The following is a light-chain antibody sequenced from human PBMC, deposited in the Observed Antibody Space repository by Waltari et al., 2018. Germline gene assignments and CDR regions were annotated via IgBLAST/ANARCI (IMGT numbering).Light chain of an antibody. CDR2: KAS. J-gene: IGKJ3*01. CDR3: QQTNSFPIT. V-gene: IGKV1-5*03. Sequence: DIQMTQSPSTLSASVGDRVTITCRASQSISSWLAWYQQKVGRAPKLLIYKASNLEDGVPSRFSGSGSGTDFTLTISSLQPEDFATYYCQQTNSFPITFGPGTKVDIK. CDR1: QSISSW.